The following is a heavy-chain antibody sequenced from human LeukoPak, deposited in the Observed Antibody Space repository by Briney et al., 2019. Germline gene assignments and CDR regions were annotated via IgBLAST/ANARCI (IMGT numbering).Heavy chain of an antibody. CDR3: AKRGPGSPQSGKYYFDY. CDR2: ISYDGSNK. Sequence: GGSLRLSCAASGFTFSSYGMHWVREAPGKGLEWVAVISYDGSNKYYADSVKGRFTISRDNSKNTLYLQMNSLRAEDTAVYYCAKRGPGSPQSGKYYFDYWGQGTLVTVSS. V-gene: IGHV3-30*18. CDR1: GFTFSSYG. D-gene: IGHD3-10*01. J-gene: IGHJ4*02.